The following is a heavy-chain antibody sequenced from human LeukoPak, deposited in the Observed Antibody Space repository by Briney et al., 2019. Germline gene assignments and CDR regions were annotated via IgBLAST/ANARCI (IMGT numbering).Heavy chain of an antibody. D-gene: IGHD1/OR15-1a*01. CDR1: GYTFAKYW. CDR3: ATSESQTKFDY. CDR2: IYPGDSDT. V-gene: IGHV5-51*01. Sequence: GESLKISCQASGYTFAKYWIGWVRQMPGKGLEWMGIIYPGDSDTRYSPSFQTQVTISVDKSTNTAYLQWTSLKASDTAMFYCATSESQTKFDYWGQGTLVTVSS. J-gene: IGHJ4*02.